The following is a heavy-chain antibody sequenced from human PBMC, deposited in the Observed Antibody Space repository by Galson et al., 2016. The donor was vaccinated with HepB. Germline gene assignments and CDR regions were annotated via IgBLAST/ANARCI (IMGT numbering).Heavy chain of an antibody. CDR2: INRGGPGT. D-gene: IGHD1-1*01. J-gene: IGHJ4*02. V-gene: IGHV1-46*03. CDR1: GFTFRNYN. Sequence: SVKVSCKASGFTFRNYNMHWVRQAPGQGLEWMEIINRGGPGTIYAQKFQDRLTMTSDTSTSTVYMELSSLRSEDTALYYCTRDYNWAIDYWGQGTLVTVSS. CDR3: TRDYNWAIDY.